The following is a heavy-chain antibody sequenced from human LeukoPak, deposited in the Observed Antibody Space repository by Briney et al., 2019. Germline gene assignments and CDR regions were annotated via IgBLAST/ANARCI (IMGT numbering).Heavy chain of an antibody. J-gene: IGHJ4*02. Sequence: GGSLRLSCAASGFTFSSYWMSWVRQAPGKGLEWVANIKQDGSEKYYVDSVKGRFTISRDNAKDSLYLQMNSLRAEDTAVYYCARGYYGFWSGYYSGDPFDYWGQGTLVTVSS. V-gene: IGHV3-7*04. CDR3: ARGYYGFWSGYYSGDPFDY. CDR2: IKQDGSEK. D-gene: IGHD3-3*01. CDR1: GFTFSSYW.